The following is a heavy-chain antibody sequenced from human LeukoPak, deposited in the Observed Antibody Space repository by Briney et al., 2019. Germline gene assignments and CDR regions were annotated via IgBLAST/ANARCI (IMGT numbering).Heavy chain of an antibody. V-gene: IGHV3-7*03. CDR3: AKAEGFFGGYYDH. J-gene: IGHJ4*02. CDR1: GFTFSSYW. CDR2: INHNGNVN. D-gene: IGHD4-23*01. Sequence: GGSLRLSCAASGFTFSSYWMNWARQAPGKGLEWVASINHNGNVNYYVDSVKGRFTISRDNAKNSLYLQMNSLRAEGTAFYYCAKAEGFFGGYYDHWGQGTLVTVSS.